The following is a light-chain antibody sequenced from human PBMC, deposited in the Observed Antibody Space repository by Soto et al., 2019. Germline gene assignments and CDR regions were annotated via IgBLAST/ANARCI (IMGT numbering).Light chain of an antibody. Sequence: SYVLTQPPSVSVAPGQTARITCGGSNIGSKSGHWYQQKPGQAPVLVVYDDSDRPSGIPERFSGSNSGNTATLTISRVEAGDEAVYYCQVWDTSSDHVVFGGGTKLTVL. J-gene: IGLJ2*01. CDR3: QVWDTSSDHVV. V-gene: IGLV3-21*02. CDR2: DDS. CDR1: NIGSKS.